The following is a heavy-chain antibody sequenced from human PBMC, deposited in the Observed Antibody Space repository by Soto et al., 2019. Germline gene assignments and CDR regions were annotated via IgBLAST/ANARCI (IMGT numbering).Heavy chain of an antibody. J-gene: IGHJ5*02. CDR3: ARGAIAARLWKPFDP. Sequence: QVQLQQWGAGLLKPSETLSLTCAVYGGSFSGYYWSWIRQPPGKGLEWIGEINHSGSTNYNPSLKSVVNISVDTSNHQFSLKLSSVTAADTAVYYCARGAIAARLWKPFDPWGQGTLVTVSS. D-gene: IGHD6-6*01. V-gene: IGHV4-34*01. CDR2: INHSGST. CDR1: GGSFSGYY.